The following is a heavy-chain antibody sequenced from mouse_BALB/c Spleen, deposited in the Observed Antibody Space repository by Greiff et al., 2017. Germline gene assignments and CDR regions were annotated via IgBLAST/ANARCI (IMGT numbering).Heavy chain of an antibody. J-gene: IGHJ3*01. CDR3: AREDPGFAY. V-gene: IGHV5-6-5*01. CDR2: ISSGGST. Sequence: EVQLVESGGGLVKPGGSLKLSCAASGFTFSSYAMSWVRQTPEKRLEWVASISSGGSTYYPDSVKGRFTISRDNARNILYLQMSSLRSEDTAMYYCAREDPGFAYWGQGTLVTVSA. CDR1: GFTFSSYA.